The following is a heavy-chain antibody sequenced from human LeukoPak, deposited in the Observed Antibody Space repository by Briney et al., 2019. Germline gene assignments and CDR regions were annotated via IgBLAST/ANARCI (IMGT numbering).Heavy chain of an antibody. CDR3: ARRQRSGWFYY. CDR2: IYRSGST. CDR1: GYSISNGYY. Sequence: SETLSLTCTVSGYSISNGYYWDWIRQPPGRGLEWIGNIYRSGSTSYNPSLKSRVTISVDTSKNQFSLKVNSVTAADTAVYCARRQRSGWFYYWGQGTLVTVSS. J-gene: IGHJ4*02. V-gene: IGHV4-38-2*02. D-gene: IGHD6-19*01.